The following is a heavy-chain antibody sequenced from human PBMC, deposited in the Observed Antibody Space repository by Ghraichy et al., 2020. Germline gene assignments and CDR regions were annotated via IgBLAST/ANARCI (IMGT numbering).Heavy chain of an antibody. CDR3: AKTYSGDNTSSFDY. Sequence: GGSLRLSCAASGFTFSNYGMHWVRQAPGKGLEWVAYISYEGSDQYYADSVQGRFTISRDNSRDTLFLQTNSLRDGDTAVYFCAKTYSGDNTSSFDYWGQGTLVTVSS. CDR1: GFTFSNYG. J-gene: IGHJ4*02. V-gene: IGHV3-30*18. CDR2: ISYEGSDQ. D-gene: IGHD2-21*01.